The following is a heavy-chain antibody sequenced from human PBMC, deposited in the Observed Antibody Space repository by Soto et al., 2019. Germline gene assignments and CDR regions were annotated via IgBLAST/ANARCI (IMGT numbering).Heavy chain of an antibody. J-gene: IGHJ4*02. Sequence: QITLKESGPALVKPTQTLTLTCTISGFSVSTGGVGVGWIRQPPGKALEWLALIYWDDDKRYSPSLKSRLTISKDTSKNQVVLTMTNMDPVDTATYYCARAQWFGDPFDYWGQGTLVTVSS. CDR3: ARAQWFGDPFDY. D-gene: IGHD3-10*01. CDR2: IYWDDDK. V-gene: IGHV2-5*02. CDR1: GFSVSTGGVG.